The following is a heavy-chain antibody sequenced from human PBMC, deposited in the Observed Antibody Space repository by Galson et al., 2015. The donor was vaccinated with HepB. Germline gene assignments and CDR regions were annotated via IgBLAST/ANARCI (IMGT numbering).Heavy chain of an antibody. V-gene: IGHV1-69*13. CDR3: ARGGAGYYDSSGYFPFDY. J-gene: IGHJ4*02. D-gene: IGHD3-22*01. CDR2: IIPIFGTA. Sequence: SVKVSCKASGGTFSSYAISWVRQAPGQGLEWMGGIIPIFGTANYAQKFQGRVTITADESTSTAYMELSSLRSEDTAVYYCARGGAGYYDSSGYFPFDYWGQGTLVTVSS. CDR1: GGTFSSYA.